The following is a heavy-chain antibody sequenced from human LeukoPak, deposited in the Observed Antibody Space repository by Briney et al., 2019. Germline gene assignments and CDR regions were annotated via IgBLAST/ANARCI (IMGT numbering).Heavy chain of an antibody. V-gene: IGHV1-3*01. Sequence: ALVKVSCKASGYTFTNYGISWVRQAPGQRLEWMGWINAGNGNTKYSQKFQGRVTMTRDTSASTAYMELSSLRSEDTAVYYCARVGYYYNSSGYYEAYFDYWGQGTLVTVSS. CDR2: INAGNGNT. CDR3: ARVGYYYNSSGYYEAYFDY. D-gene: IGHD3-22*01. CDR1: GYTFTNYG. J-gene: IGHJ4*02.